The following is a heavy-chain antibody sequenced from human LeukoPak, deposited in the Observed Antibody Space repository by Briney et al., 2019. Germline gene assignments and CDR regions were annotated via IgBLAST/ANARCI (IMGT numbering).Heavy chain of an antibody. Sequence: GGSLRLSCAASGFIFSNYGMHWVRQAPGKGLEWVAVISYDGNNAYYTDSVKGRFTISRDNSKNTLYLQMSSLRTEDTAVYYCAKTMGAIDHDYWGQGALVTVSS. CDR1: GFIFSNYG. V-gene: IGHV3-30*18. CDR3: AKTMGAIDHDY. CDR2: ISYDGNNA. J-gene: IGHJ4*02. D-gene: IGHD1-26*01.